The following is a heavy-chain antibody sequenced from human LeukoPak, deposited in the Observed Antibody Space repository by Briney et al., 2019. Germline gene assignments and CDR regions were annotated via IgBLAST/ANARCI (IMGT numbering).Heavy chain of an antibody. Sequence: PGGSLRLSCAASGFTVSSNYMSWVRQAPGEGLEWVSVIYSGGNTYYADSVKGRFTISRDNSKNTLYLQMNSLRAEDTAVYYCARGAYYDSSGYFSYYFDYWGQGTLVTVSS. CDR2: IYSGGNT. CDR3: ARGAYYDSSGYFSYYFDY. J-gene: IGHJ4*02. CDR1: GFTVSSNY. D-gene: IGHD3-22*01. V-gene: IGHV3-66*01.